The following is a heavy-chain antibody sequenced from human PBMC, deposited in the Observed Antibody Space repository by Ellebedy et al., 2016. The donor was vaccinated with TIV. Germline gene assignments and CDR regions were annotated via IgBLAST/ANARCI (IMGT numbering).Heavy chain of an antibody. CDR1: GFTSNRFP. J-gene: IGHJ4*02. V-gene: IGHV3-30*01. CDR3: ARDDYQGSGVDY. Sequence: PGGSLTLSCAASGFTSNRFPMHWVRQAPGQGLERVAVIAYDGNDEYYADSVTGRFTISRDNSKNTLYLQMNSLRAGDTAVYYCARDDYQGSGVDYWGQGTLVTVSS. D-gene: IGHD3-10*01. CDR2: IAYDGNDE.